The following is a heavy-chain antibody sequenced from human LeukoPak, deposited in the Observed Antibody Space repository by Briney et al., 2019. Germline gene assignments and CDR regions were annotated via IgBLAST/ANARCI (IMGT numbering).Heavy chain of an antibody. CDR1: GFTVSSNY. D-gene: IGHD5-24*01. CDR2: SSSGGSTI. J-gene: IGHJ4*02. CDR3: ARGEQDMATMSIDY. V-gene: IGHV3-11*04. Sequence: GGSLRLSCAASGFTVSSNYMSWVRQAPGNGLEWISYSSSGGSTIYYADSVKGRFTISRDNAKNSLYLQMHSLRAEDTAVYYCARGEQDMATMSIDYWGQGALVTVSS.